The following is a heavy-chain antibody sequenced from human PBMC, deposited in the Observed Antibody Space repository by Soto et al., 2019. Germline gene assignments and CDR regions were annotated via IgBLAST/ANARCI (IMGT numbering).Heavy chain of an antibody. CDR2: IIPIFGTA. Sequence: SVKVSCKASGGTFSSYAISWVRQAPGQGLEWMGGIIPIFGTANYAQKFQGRVTITADKSTSTAYMELSSLRSEDTAVYYCARRVVTAMDRENDAFDIWGQGTMVTVSS. CDR1: GGTFSSYA. V-gene: IGHV1-69*06. J-gene: IGHJ3*02. D-gene: IGHD2-21*02. CDR3: ARRVVTAMDRENDAFDI.